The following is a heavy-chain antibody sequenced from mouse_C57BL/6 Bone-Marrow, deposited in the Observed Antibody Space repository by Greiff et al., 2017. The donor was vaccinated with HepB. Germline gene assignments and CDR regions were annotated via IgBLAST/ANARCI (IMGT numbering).Heavy chain of an antibody. V-gene: IGHV14-4*01. D-gene: IGHD2-4*01. Sequence: EVQLQQSGAELVRPGASVKLSCTASGFNIKDDYMHWVKQRPEQGLEWIGWIDPENGDTEYASKFQGKATITADTSSNTAYLQLSSLTSEDTAVYYCTTPIYYDYFYAMDYWGQGTSVTVSS. CDR2: IDPENGDT. CDR1: GFNIKDDY. CDR3: TTPIYYDYFYAMDY. J-gene: IGHJ4*01.